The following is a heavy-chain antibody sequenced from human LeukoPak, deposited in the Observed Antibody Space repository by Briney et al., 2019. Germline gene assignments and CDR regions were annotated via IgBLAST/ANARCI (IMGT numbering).Heavy chain of an antibody. Sequence: GGSLRLSCAASGFTFSSYGMHWVRQAPGKGLEWVAFIRYDGSNKYYADSVKGRFTISRDNSKNTLYLQMNSLRAEDTAVYYCAKDFLGYCSSTSCYTGPLDYWGQGTLVTISS. CDR1: GFTFSSYG. D-gene: IGHD2-2*02. J-gene: IGHJ4*02. V-gene: IGHV3-30*02. CDR2: IRYDGSNK. CDR3: AKDFLGYCSSTSCYTGPLDY.